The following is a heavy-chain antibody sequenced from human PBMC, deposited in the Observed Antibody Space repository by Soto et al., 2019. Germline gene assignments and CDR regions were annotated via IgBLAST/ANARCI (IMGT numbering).Heavy chain of an antibody. D-gene: IGHD2-21*02. CDR2: ISAYNGNT. J-gene: IGHJ5*02. Sequence: QVQLVQSGAEVKKPGASVKVTCKASDYTFANYYISWVRQAPGQGLEWMGWISAYNGNTNYAQKFQGRVTMTKDTSTSTAYMELRGLRSDVTAVYYCARGGHVVVVSAPNWFDPWGQGTLVTVSS. V-gene: IGHV1-18*01. CDR1: DYTFANYY. CDR3: ARGGHVVVVSAPNWFDP.